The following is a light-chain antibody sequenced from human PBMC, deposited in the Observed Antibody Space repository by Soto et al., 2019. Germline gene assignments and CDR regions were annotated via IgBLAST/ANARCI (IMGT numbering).Light chain of an antibody. CDR3: QQYGSSPRT. J-gene: IGKJ1*01. Sequence: ESVLTQSPGTLSLSPGERATLSCRASQSVSSNYLAWYQQKPGQSPRLLIYGASTRATGIPARFSGSGSGTEFTLTISRLEPEDFAVHYCQQYGSSPRTFGQGTKVDIK. CDR1: QSVSSNY. CDR2: GAS. V-gene: IGKV3-20*01.